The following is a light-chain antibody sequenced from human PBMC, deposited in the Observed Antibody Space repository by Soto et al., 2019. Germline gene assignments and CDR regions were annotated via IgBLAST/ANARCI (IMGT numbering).Light chain of an antibody. Sequence: EIVMTQSPATLSVSPGERATLSCRASQSVSSNLAWYQQKPGQAPRLLIYGASTRATGIPARFSGSGSGTEFTLTISRLQSEDFAVYYCQQYNKWPPAFGPGTKVDIK. CDR2: GAS. CDR3: QQYNKWPPA. J-gene: IGKJ3*01. V-gene: IGKV3-15*01. CDR1: QSVSSN.